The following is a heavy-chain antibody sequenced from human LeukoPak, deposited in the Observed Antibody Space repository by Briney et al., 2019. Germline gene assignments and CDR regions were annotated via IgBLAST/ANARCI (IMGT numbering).Heavy chain of an antibody. Sequence: GGSLRLSCAASGFNFKYYAMTWVRQAPGKGLEWVSSISSSSSYIYYADSVKGRFTISRDNAKNTLFLHMNSLRAEDTAVYYCAKALGGYHFDYWGQGTLVTVSS. J-gene: IGHJ4*02. CDR2: ISSSSSYI. CDR1: GFNFKYYA. V-gene: IGHV3-21*04. CDR3: AKALGGYHFDY. D-gene: IGHD3-16*01.